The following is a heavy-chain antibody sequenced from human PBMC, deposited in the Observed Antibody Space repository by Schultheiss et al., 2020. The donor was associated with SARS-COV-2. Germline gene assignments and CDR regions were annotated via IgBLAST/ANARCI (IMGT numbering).Heavy chain of an antibody. CDR1: GFTFSDYY. Sequence: GGSLRLSCAASGFTFSDYYMSWIRQAPGKGLEWVSYISSSSSYTNYADSVKGRFTISRDNAKNSLYLQMNSLRAEDTAVYYCASISSSIAADYWGQGTLVTVSS. CDR3: ASISSSIAADY. J-gene: IGHJ4*02. D-gene: IGHD6-6*01. V-gene: IGHV3-11*06. CDR2: ISSSSSYT.